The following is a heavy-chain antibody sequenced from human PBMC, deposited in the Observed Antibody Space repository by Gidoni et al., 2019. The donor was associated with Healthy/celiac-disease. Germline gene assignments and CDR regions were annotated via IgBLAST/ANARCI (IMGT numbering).Heavy chain of an antibody. J-gene: IGHJ4*02. CDR1: GFTSRTYS. V-gene: IGHV3-48*01. CDR3: ARDHAADYYGSGSYYNPYDY. Sequence: EVQPMESGGGLVQPAGSLGLSCAAHGFTSRTYSMNGVRQAPGKGPEWCSYISSSSSTIYYADSVKGRFTISRDNAKNSLYLQMNSLRAEDTAVYYCARDHAADYYGSGSYYNPYDYWGQGTLVTVSS. D-gene: IGHD3-10*01. CDR2: ISSSSSTI.